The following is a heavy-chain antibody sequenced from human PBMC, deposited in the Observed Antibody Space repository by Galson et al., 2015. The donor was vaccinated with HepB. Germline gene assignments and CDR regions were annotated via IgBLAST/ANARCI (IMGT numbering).Heavy chain of an antibody. V-gene: IGHV3-48*03. D-gene: IGHD6-13*01. CDR2: ISSSGSTI. CDR3: ARDPGIAAAGFDY. Sequence: SLRLSCAASGFTFSSYDMNWVRQAPGKGLEWVSYISSSGSTIYYADSVKGRFTISRDNAKNSLYLQMNSLRAEDTAVYYCARDPGIAAAGFDYWGQGTLVTVSS. CDR1: GFTFSSYD. J-gene: IGHJ4*02.